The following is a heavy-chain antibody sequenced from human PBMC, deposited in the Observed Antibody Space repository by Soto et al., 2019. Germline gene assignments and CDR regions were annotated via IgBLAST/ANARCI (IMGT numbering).Heavy chain of an antibody. CDR2: ISSGGTTT. J-gene: IGHJ4*02. V-gene: IGHV3-23*01. D-gene: IGHD6-19*01. CDR3: AREGGSIGGWFGRKFDS. CDR1: GFTFSTHA. Sequence: GGSLRLSCAASGFTFSTHAMSWVRQAPGKGLEWVSSISSGGTTTFYAASVEGRFTISRDKSKNTLYLQMNSLRADDTAVYYCAREGGSIGGWFGRKFDSWGQGTQVTVSS.